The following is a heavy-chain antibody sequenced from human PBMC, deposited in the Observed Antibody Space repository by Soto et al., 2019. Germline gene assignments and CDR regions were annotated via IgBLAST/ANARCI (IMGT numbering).Heavy chain of an antibody. D-gene: IGHD2-15*01. CDR1: GGSISSGGYY. CDR2: IYYSGST. J-gene: IGHJ6*02. CDR3: ARDLCIGGSCPYAMDF. Sequence: SETLSLTCTVSGGSISSGGYYWSWIRQHPGKGLEWIGYIYYSGSTYYNPSLKSRVTISVDTSKNQFSLKLSSVTAADTAVYYCARDLCIGGSCPYAMDFWGQGTMVTVS. V-gene: IGHV4-31*03.